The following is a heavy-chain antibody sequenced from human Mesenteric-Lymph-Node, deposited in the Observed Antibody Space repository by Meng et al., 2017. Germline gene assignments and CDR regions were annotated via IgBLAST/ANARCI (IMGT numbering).Heavy chain of an antibody. CDR3: ARVAAAGNEWFDP. J-gene: IGHJ5*02. V-gene: IGHV4-4*02. CDR1: GGSISSITW. D-gene: IGHD6-13*01. Sequence: QVQLQESGPGLVKPSETLSLPCAVSGGSISSITWWTWVRQPPGKGLEWIGEIYHSGSTNYNPSLKSRVTISVDKSKNQFSLKLSSVTAADTAVYYCARVAAAGNEWFDPWGQGTLVTVSS. CDR2: IYHSGST.